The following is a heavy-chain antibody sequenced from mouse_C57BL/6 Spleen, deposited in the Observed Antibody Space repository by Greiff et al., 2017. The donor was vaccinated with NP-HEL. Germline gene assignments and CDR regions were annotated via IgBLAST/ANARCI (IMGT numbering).Heavy chain of an antibody. D-gene: IGHD1-1*01. CDR2: IYPGSGST. CDR3: ARSAYGSSLDY. CDR1: GYTFTSYW. V-gene: IGHV1-55*01. J-gene: IGHJ2*01. Sequence: QVPLQQPGAELVKPGASVTMSCKASGYTFTSYWITWVKPRPGQGLEWLGDIYPGSGSTNYNEKFKSKATLTVDKSSSTAYMQLSSLTSEDAAVYYDARSAYGSSLDYWGQGTTLTVSS.